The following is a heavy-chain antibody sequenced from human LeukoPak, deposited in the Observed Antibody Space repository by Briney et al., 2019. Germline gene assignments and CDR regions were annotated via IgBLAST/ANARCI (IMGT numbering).Heavy chain of an antibody. V-gene: IGHV3-64*01. CDR3: ARGAGYSSSWYHYYYYYGMDV. Sequence: PGGSLRLSYAACGFTFSSYAMHWVRQAPGKGLEYVAAISSNGGSTYYANSVKGRFTISRDNSKNTLYLQMGSLRAEDMAVYYCARGAGYSSSWYHYYYYYGMDVWGQGTTVTVSS. CDR2: ISSNGGST. J-gene: IGHJ6*02. D-gene: IGHD6-13*01. CDR1: GFTFSSYA.